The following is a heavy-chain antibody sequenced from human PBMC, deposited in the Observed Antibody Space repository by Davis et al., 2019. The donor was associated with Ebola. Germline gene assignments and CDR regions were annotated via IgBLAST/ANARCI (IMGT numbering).Heavy chain of an antibody. CDR1: GGSISSSSYY. V-gene: IGHV4-39*01. J-gene: IGHJ4*02. CDR2: IYYSGST. CDR3: ARGKEYFDY. Sequence: MPSETLSLTCTVSGGSISSSSYYWGWIRQPPGKGLEWIGSIYYSGSTYYNPSLKSRVTISVDTSKNQFSLKLSSVTAADTAVYYCARGKEYFDYWGQGTLVTVSS.